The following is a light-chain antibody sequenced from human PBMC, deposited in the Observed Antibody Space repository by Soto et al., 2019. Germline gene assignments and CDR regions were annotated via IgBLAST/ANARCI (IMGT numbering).Light chain of an antibody. V-gene: IGKV3-15*01. Sequence: EIVMTQSPATLSVSPGERATLSCRASQSVSSNLAWYQQKPGQAPRLLFYGASTRATGIPARFSGSAYGTEFTLTNSSLQSEDFAVYYCQQYNNWPLKTFGQGTNVEIK. CDR2: GAS. CDR3: QQYNNWPLKT. J-gene: IGKJ1*01. CDR1: QSVSSN.